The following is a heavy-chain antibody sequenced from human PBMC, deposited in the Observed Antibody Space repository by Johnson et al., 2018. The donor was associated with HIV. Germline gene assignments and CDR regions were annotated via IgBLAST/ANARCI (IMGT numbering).Heavy chain of an antibody. D-gene: IGHD1-26*01. CDR3: ARTSEWATYQDAFDI. V-gene: IGHV3-30*02. J-gene: IGHJ3*02. CDR1: GFTFSSYG. Sequence: QVQLVESGGGVVRPGGSLRLSCAASGFTFSSYGMHWVRQAPGKGLEWVAFIRYDGRNKYYADSVKGRFTISRDNSKNTLYLQMNSLRAEDTAVFYCARTSEWATYQDAFDIWGQGTMVSVSS. CDR2: IRYDGRNK.